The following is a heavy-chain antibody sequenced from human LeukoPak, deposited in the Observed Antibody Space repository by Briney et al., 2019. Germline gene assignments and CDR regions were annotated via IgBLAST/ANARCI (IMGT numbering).Heavy chain of an antibody. J-gene: IGHJ5*02. CDR3: AKVLAVAGYPAVGFDP. CDR1: GFTVSSNS. V-gene: IGHV3-21*04. CDR2: ISSSSSYI. D-gene: IGHD6-19*01. Sequence: GGSLRLSCTVSGFTVSSNSMSWVRQAPGKGLEWVSSISSSSSYIYYGDSVNGRFTISRDNAKNSLYLQMNSLRAEDTALYYCAKVLAVAGYPAVGFDPWGQGTLVTVSS.